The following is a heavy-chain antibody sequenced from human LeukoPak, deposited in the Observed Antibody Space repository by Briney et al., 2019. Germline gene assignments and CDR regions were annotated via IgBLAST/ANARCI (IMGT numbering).Heavy chain of an antibody. CDR3: ARRSDALDI. V-gene: IGHV4-39*01. Sequence: PSETLSLTCTVSGGSISSSSYYWGWIRQPPGKGLEWIGSIYYSGSTYYNPSLKSRVTISVDTSKNQFSLKLSSVTAADTAVYYCARRSDALDIWGQGTMVTVSS. CDR2: IYYSGST. J-gene: IGHJ3*02. CDR1: GGSISSSSYY.